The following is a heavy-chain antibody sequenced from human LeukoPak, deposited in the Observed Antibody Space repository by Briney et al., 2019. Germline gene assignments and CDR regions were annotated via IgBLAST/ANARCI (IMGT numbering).Heavy chain of an antibody. CDR3: ASSYYYGSGKVDP. J-gene: IGHJ5*02. V-gene: IGHV4-61*02. CDR1: GGSISSSNYY. D-gene: IGHD3-10*01. Sequence: PSQTPSLTCSVSGGSISSSNYYWSWIRQPAGKGLEWIGRIYTSESTNYNPSLKSRVTISVDKSKNQFSLKLSSVTAADTAVYYCASSYYYGSGKVDPWGQGTLVTVSS. CDR2: IYTSEST.